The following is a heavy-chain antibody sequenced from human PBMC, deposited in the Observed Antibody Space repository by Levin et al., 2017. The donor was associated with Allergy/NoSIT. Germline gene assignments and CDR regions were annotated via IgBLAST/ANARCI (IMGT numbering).Heavy chain of an antibody. V-gene: IGHV5-51*01. CDR3: ARHARVGVLTNLDV. CDR2: IYPGDSDS. D-gene: IGHD2-2*01. J-gene: IGHJ6*02. CDR1: GYSFTGYW. Sequence: VASVKVSCKASGYSFTGYWIGWVRQMPGKGLEWVGVIYPGDSDSRYSPSFEGQVTLSVDKSTTTAYLQWSSLKASDTAIYYCARHARVGVLTNLDVWGQGTTVTVSS.